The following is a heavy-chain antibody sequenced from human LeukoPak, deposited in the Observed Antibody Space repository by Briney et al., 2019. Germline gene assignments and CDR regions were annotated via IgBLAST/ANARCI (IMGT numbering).Heavy chain of an antibody. Sequence: ASVKVSCKASGYTFTGYYMHWVRQAPGQGLEWMGWINPNSGGTNYAQKFQGRVTMTRDTSISTAYMELSRLRSEDTAVYYCARDVRYFDWFPSAFDIWGQGTMVTVSS. D-gene: IGHD3-9*01. J-gene: IGHJ3*02. V-gene: IGHV1-2*02. CDR3: ARDVRYFDWFPSAFDI. CDR2: INPNSGGT. CDR1: GYTFTGYY.